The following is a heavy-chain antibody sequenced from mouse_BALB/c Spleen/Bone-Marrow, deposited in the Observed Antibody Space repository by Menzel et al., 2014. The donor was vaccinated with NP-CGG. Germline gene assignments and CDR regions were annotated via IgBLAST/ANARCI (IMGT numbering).Heavy chain of an antibody. J-gene: IGHJ1*01. Sequence: DVMLVESGGGLVQPGGSRKLSCAASGFTFSSFGMHWVRQAPEKGLEWVAYISSGSTAIFYADTVKGLFTISRDNPKNTLFLQMTSLRSEDSAMYYCTRGGNWDDFDVWGAGTSVTVSS. CDR1: GFTFSSFG. V-gene: IGHV5-17*02. CDR3: TRGGNWDDFDV. D-gene: IGHD4-1*01. CDR2: ISSGSTAI.